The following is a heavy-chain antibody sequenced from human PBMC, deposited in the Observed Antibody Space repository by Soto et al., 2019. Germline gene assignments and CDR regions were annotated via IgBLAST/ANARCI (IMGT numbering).Heavy chain of an antibody. CDR2: IFHLGGA. CDR3: ARSFVY. CDR1: GGSIHSSYW. V-gene: IGHV4-4*02. J-gene: IGHJ4*02. Sequence: QVQLQESGPGLVKPSGTLSLICDVSGGSIHSSYWWSWVRQPPGRRLEWIGEIFHLGGATYNPSFESRVTISVDKAKNQFYLKLTSVTAADSAIYFCARSFVYWGLGILVTVSS.